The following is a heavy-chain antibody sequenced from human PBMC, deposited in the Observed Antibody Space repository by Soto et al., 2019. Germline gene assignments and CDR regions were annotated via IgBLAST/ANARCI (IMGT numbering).Heavy chain of an antibody. J-gene: IGHJ4*02. CDR2: IYYSGST. CDR3: ARVPATFGGVIAPAHFDY. CDR1: GGSISSYC. D-gene: IGHD3-16*02. Sequence: SETLSLTCTVSGGSISSYCWSWIRQPPGKGLEWIGYIYYSGSTNYNPSLKSRVTISVDTSKNQFSLKLSSVTAADTAVYYCARVPATFGGVIAPAHFDYWGQGTLVTVSS. V-gene: IGHV4-59*01.